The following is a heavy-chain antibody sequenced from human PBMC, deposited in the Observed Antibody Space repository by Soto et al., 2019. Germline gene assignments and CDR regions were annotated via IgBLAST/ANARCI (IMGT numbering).Heavy chain of an antibody. Sequence: ASVKVSCKASGYTFTGYYMHWVRQAPGQGLEWMGWINPNSGGTNYAQKFQGWVSMTRDTSISTAYMELSRLRCDDTAVYYCARSGAAALHYIDVWGKGTPVTVSS. CDR3: ARSGAAALHYIDV. CDR1: GYTFTGYY. D-gene: IGHD6-13*01. CDR2: INPNSGGT. V-gene: IGHV1-2*04. J-gene: IGHJ6*03.